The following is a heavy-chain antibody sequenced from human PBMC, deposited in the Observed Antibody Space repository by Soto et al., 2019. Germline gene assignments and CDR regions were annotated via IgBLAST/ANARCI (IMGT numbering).Heavy chain of an antibody. Sequence: EMQLVESGGVVVQPGGSLRLSCAASGFTFDDHTMHWVCQVPGKGLDWVSTISWDGGTTYYADSVKGRFTISRDNSKSSLYLQMNGLRTEDTAFYFCAKGGDYWYFDLWGRGTLATVSS. CDR1: GFTFDDHT. D-gene: IGHD3-10*01. J-gene: IGHJ2*01. CDR3: AKGGDYWYFDL. V-gene: IGHV3-43*01. CDR2: ISWDGGTT.